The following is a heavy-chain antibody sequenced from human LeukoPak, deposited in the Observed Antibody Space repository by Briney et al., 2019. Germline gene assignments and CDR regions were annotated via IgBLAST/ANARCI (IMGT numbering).Heavy chain of an antibody. CDR1: GFTLSSYA. CDR2: ISVSGNT. CDR3: AKANGAIFGVAGYFDY. V-gene: IGHV3-23*01. D-gene: IGHD3-3*02. J-gene: IGHJ4*02. Sequence: GGSLRLSCAASGFTLSSYAMSWVRQGPGKGLEWVSAISVSGNTYHADSVKGRFTISRDSSKNTLDLQMNSLRAEDTAVYYCAKANGAIFGVAGYFDYWGQGTLVTVSS.